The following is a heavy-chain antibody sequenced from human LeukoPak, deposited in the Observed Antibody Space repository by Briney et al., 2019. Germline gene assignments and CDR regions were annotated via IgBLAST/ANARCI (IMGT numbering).Heavy chain of an antibody. J-gene: IGHJ4*02. CDR1: GFTFSSYW. Sequence: GGSLRLSCAASGFTFSSYWMSWVRQAPGKGLEWVANIKQDGSEKYYVDSVKGRFTISRDNARNSVYLQMNSLRAEDTAVYYCARVGYYASGSHYDDWGQGTLVTVSS. V-gene: IGHV3-7*01. D-gene: IGHD3-10*01. CDR2: IKQDGSEK. CDR3: ARVGYYASGSHYDD.